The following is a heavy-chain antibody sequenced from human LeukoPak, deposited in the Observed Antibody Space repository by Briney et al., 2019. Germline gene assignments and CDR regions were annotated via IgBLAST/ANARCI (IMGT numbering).Heavy chain of an antibody. CDR1: GGSLRGYY. CDR3: ARGDRYSSSWPFDY. CDR2: INHSGST. J-gene: IGHJ4*02. D-gene: IGHD6-13*01. V-gene: IGHV4-34*01. Sequence: SETLYLTCAVYGGSLRGYYWNWIRQPPGKGLEWIGEINHSGSTNYNPSLKSRVTISVDTSKNQFLLKLSSVTAADTAVYYCARGDRYSSSWPFDYWGQGTLVTVSS.